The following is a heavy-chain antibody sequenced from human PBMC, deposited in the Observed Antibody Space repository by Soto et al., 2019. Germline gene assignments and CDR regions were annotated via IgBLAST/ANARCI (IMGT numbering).Heavy chain of an antibody. D-gene: IGHD3-10*01. Sequence: VQIEESGGGVVQPGRSLRLTCAVSGFTFSDYGMHWVRQAPRKGLEWVAVVSYDGSSEFYADSVKGRFTISRDNSKNTLHLQINSLRPEDTAVYYCAKAGYCTRGNCYDYYRYGMDVWGQGTAVTVSS. CDR2: VSYDGSSE. CDR3: AKAGYCTRGNCYDYYRYGMDV. V-gene: IGHV3-30*18. J-gene: IGHJ6*02. CDR1: GFTFSDYG.